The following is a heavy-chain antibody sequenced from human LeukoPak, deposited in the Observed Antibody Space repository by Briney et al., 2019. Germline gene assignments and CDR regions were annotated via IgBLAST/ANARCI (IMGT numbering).Heavy chain of an antibody. CDR2: IYHSGST. D-gene: IGHD2-2*01. Sequence: SETLSLTCAVSGGSISSGGYSWSWIRQPPGKGLEWIGYIYHSGSTYYNPSLKSRVTISVDRSKNQFSLELSSVTAADTAVYYCARVLGYCSSTSCYADAFDIWGQGTMVTVSS. J-gene: IGHJ3*02. CDR3: ARVLGYCSSTSCYADAFDI. V-gene: IGHV4-30-2*01. CDR1: GGSISSGGYS.